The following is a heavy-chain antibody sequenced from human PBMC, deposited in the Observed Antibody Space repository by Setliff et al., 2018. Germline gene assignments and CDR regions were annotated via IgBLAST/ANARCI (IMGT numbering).Heavy chain of an antibody. J-gene: IGHJ4*02. D-gene: IGHD3-22*01. CDR3: ARYDSSGYSENYYFDY. Sequence: NPSETLSLTCTVSGGSISTTDYYWGWIRQPPGKGLEWIGCVYYSGNTYYSPSLKSRVTMFVDTFKNQFSLMLYSVTAADTAIYYCARYDSSGYSENYYFDYWGQGTLVTVSS. CDR1: GGSISTTDYY. V-gene: IGHV4-39*07. CDR2: VYYSGNT.